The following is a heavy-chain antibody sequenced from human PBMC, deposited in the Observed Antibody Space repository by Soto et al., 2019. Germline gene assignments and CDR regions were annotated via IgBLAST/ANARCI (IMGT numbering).Heavy chain of an antibody. J-gene: IGHJ4*02. Sequence: EVQLLEYGGGLVQPGGSLRLSCAASGFTFSNYAMTWVRQSPGKGLEWVSHISASGGSISYADSVKGRFTISRDNSKSTLYLKMNSLRAEDTATYYCAKGAYGSGTYDCWGQGTLVTVSS. D-gene: IGHD3-10*01. V-gene: IGHV3-23*01. CDR2: ISASGGSI. CDR3: AKGAYGSGTYDC. CDR1: GFTFSNYA.